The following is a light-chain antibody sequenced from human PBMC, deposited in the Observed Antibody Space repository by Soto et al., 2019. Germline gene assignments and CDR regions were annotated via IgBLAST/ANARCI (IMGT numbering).Light chain of an antibody. CDR3: GARLNSLSRSWV. Sequence: QSVLTQPPSASGTPGQRVTISCSGSSSNVGSNSVNWYQHFPGTAPKVLIYKNNQRPSGVPDRFSGSRSGTSASLVISGLQSADEADYYCGARLNSLSRSWVFGGGTKLTVL. J-gene: IGLJ3*02. CDR2: KNN. CDR1: SSNVGSNS. V-gene: IGLV1-44*01.